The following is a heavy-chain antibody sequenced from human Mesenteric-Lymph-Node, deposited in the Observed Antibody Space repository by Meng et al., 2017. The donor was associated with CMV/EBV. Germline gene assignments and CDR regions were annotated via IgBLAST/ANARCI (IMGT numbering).Heavy chain of an antibody. CDR1: GGSSIGYF. J-gene: IGHJ4*02. CDR2: ISHAGTT. D-gene: IGHD6-6*01. Sequence: LTWGVYGGSSIGYFWSWIRQSPGKGLEWIGEISHAGTTNYNPSLKSRVTLSLDMSKNQFSLNLSSVTAADTTVYYCARVSSVSSSSLWGQGTLVTVSS. V-gene: IGHV4-34*01. CDR3: ARVSSVSSSSL.